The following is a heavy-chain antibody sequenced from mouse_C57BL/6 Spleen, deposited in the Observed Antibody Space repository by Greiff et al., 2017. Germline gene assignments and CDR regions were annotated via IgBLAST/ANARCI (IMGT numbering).Heavy chain of an antibody. Sequence: VQLQQSGPELVKPGASVKISCKASGYTFTDYYMNWVKQSHGKSLEWIGDINPNNGGTSYNQKFKGKATLTVDKSSSTAYMELRSLTSEDSAVYYCARRGFITTVVDLDYWGQGTTLTVSS. CDR1: GYTFTDYY. CDR2: INPNNGGT. V-gene: IGHV1-26*01. CDR3: ARRGFITTVVDLDY. D-gene: IGHD1-1*01. J-gene: IGHJ2*01.